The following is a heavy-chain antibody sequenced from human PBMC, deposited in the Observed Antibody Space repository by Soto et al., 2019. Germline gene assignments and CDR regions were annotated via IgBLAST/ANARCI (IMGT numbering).Heavy chain of an antibody. V-gene: IGHV4-4*07. CDR3: ARDFDVNTALHYWYFDL. D-gene: IGHD3-9*01. CDR2: IYSSGRT. Sequence: QVHLQESGPGVVKASETLSLTCSLSGGSTSGKYWSWIRQSAGKGLEWIGRIYSSGRTHYNPSLGSRVSMSVAQNSFSLRLTSVTAADTAIYYCARDFDVNTALHYWYFDLWGRGTQVSVSS. CDR1: GGSTSGKY. J-gene: IGHJ2*01.